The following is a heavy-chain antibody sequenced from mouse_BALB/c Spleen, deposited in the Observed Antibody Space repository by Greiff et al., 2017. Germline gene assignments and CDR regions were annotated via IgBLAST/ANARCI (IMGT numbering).Heavy chain of an antibody. Sequence: EVQLQQSGAEIVRSGASVKLSCTASGFNIKDYYMHWVKQRPEQGLEWIGWIDPENGDTEYAPKFQGKATMTADTSSNTAYLQLSSLTSEDTAVYYCNAGFDYAMDYWGQGTSVTVSS. CDR3: NAGFDYAMDY. J-gene: IGHJ4*01. CDR2: IDPENGDT. V-gene: IGHV14-4*02. CDR1: GFNIKDYY.